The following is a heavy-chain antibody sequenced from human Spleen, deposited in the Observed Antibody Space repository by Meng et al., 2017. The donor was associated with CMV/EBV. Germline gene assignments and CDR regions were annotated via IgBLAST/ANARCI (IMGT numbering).Heavy chain of an antibody. CDR2: IWYDGSNK. D-gene: IGHD3/OR15-3a*01. Sequence: GGSLRLSCAASGFTFSSYGMHWVRQAPGKGLEWVAVIWYDGSNKYYADSVKGRFTISRDNSKNTLYLQMNSLRAEDTAVYYCAKMKGLGLVAVGYGMDVWGQGTTVTVSS. CDR1: GFTFSSYG. V-gene: IGHV3-33*06. CDR3: AKMKGLGLVAVGYGMDV. J-gene: IGHJ6*02.